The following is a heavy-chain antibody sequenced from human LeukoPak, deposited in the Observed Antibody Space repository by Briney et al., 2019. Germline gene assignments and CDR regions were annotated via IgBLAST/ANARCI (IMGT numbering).Heavy chain of an antibody. CDR2: IYHSGNT. V-gene: IGHV4-4*02. Sequence: PSETLSLTCAVSGGSISRSNWWSWVRQPPGKGLEWIGEIYHSGNTKYNPSLKSRVTISVDTSKNQFSLKLSSVTAADTAVYYCARTLLWFGNYFDYWGQGTLVTVSS. CDR3: ARTLLWFGNYFDY. J-gene: IGHJ4*02. CDR1: GGSISRSNW. D-gene: IGHD3-10*01.